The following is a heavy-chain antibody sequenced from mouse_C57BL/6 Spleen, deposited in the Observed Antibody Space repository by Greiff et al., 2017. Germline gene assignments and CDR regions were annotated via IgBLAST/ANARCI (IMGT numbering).Heavy chain of an antibody. CDR2: INPYNGDT. CDR1: GYSFTGYF. Sequence: EVQLQQSGPELVKPGDSVKISCKASGYSFTGYFMNWVMQSHGKSLEWIGRINPYNGDTFYNQKFKGKATLTVDKSSSTAHMELRSLTSEDSAVYYCARYYYGSSYYYAMDYWGQGTSVTVSS. CDR3: ARYYYGSSYYYAMDY. D-gene: IGHD1-1*01. V-gene: IGHV1-20*01. J-gene: IGHJ4*01.